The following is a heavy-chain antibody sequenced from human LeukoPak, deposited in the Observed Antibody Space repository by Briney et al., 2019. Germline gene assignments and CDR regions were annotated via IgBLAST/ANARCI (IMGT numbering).Heavy chain of an antibody. CDR3: AKVGDYGDYGGFFYGMDV. J-gene: IGHJ6*02. Sequence: GGSLRLSCAASGFTFSSYAMSWVRQAPGKGLERVSAISGSGGSTYYADSVKGRFTISRDNSKNTLYLQMNSLRAEDTAVYYCAKVGDYGDYGGFFYGMDVWGQGTTVTVSS. V-gene: IGHV3-23*01. D-gene: IGHD4-17*01. CDR2: ISGSGGST. CDR1: GFTFSSYA.